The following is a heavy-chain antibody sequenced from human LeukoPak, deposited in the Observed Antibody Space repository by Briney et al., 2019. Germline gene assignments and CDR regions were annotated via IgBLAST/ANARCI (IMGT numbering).Heavy chain of an antibody. J-gene: IGHJ4*02. CDR1: GYTFTGYY. V-gene: IGHV1-2*02. D-gene: IGHD5-12*01. CDR2: INPNSGGT. CDR3: ARDREGGYDTYYFDY. Sequence: ASVKVSCKASGYTFTGYYMHWVRQAPGQGLEWMGWINPNSGGTNYAQKFQGRVTMTRDTSIGTAYMELSRLRSDDTAVYYCARDREGGYDTYYFDYWGQGTLVTVSS.